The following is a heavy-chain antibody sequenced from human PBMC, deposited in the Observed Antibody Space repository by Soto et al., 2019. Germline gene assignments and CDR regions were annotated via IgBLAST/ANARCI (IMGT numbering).Heavy chain of an antibody. CDR2: IYYSGST. CDR1: GGSISSYY. D-gene: IGHD6-6*01. Sequence: SETLSLTCTVSGGSISSYYWSWIRQPPGKGLEWIGYIYYSGSTNYNPSLKSRVTISVGTSKNQFSLKLSSVTAADTAVYYCARGGQLYHKYYYYYYMDVWGKGTTVTVSS. V-gene: IGHV4-59*01. J-gene: IGHJ6*03. CDR3: ARGGQLYHKYYYYYYMDV.